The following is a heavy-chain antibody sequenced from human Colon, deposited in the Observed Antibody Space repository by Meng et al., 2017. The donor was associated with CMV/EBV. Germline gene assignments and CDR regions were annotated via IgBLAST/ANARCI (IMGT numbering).Heavy chain of an antibody. D-gene: IGHD3-16*01. J-gene: IGHJ5*02. CDR2: ISSSSSYI. V-gene: IGHV3-21*01. CDR1: GFTFSSYT. Sequence: GGSLRPSCAPSGFTFSSYTMNWVRQAPAKGLEWVSSISSSSSYIYYADSVKGRFTSSRDNAKNSLYLQMNSLRDEDTAVYYCARGGDRAELRRYNWFDPWGQGTLVTVSS. CDR3: ARGGDRAELRRYNWFDP.